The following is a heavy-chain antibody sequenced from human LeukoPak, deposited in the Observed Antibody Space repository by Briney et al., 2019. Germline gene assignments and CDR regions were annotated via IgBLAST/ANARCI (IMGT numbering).Heavy chain of an antibody. CDR1: GFTFSNFG. Sequence: GGFLRLSCAASGFTFSNFGMHWVRRAPGKGLEWVAVISYDESKKNYADSVKGRFTISRDISKSTLYLQMNSLRDEDTAVYYCAKDLLGGSYYFDHWGQGTLVTVSS. V-gene: IGHV3-30*18. J-gene: IGHJ4*02. D-gene: IGHD1-26*01. CDR3: AKDLLGGSYYFDH. CDR2: ISYDESKK.